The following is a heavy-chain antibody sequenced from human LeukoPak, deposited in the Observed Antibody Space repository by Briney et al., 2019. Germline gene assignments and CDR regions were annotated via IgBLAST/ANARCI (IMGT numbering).Heavy chain of an antibody. CDR3: VRGSGSYYNGGDY. V-gene: IGHV3-23*01. Sequence: GGSLRLSCAASGFTFSSYVMSWVRQAPGKGLEWVSAISGSGGSTYYADSVKGRFTISRDNSKNTPYLQMNSLGAEDTGVYYCVRGSGSYYNGGDYWGQGTLVTVSS. D-gene: IGHD3-10*01. CDR1: GFTFSSYV. J-gene: IGHJ4*02. CDR2: ISGSGGST.